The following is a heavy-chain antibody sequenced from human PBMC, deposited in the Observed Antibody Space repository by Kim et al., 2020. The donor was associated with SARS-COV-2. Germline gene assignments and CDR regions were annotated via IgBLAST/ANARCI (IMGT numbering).Heavy chain of an antibody. D-gene: IGHD3-10*01. CDR2: VNTRSTYI. CDR1: GFTFSDYD. J-gene: IGHJ4*02. CDR3: ARDYYGPDY. Sequence: GGSLRLSCAASGFTFSDYDMNWIRQAPGKGLEWLSNVNTRSTYITYADTVKGRFTISRDNAKNSLYLQMNSLRAEDTAVYYCARDYYGPDYWGPGTLVTV. V-gene: IGHV3-11*05.